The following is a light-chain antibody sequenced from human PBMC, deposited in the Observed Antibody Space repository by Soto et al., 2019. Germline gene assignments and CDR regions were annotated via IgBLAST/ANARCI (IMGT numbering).Light chain of an antibody. V-gene: IGLV1-40*01. CDR2: DDT. Sequence: QSVLTQPPSVSGASGQRVTISCTGSTSNIGAGYAVQWYQQPPGTAPKLLIYDDTSRPSGVPDRFSASKSGTSASLAITGLQAEDEAQYYCHSYANILSGWVFGGGTKVTVL. CDR1: TSNIGAGYA. J-gene: IGLJ3*02. CDR3: HSYANILSGWV.